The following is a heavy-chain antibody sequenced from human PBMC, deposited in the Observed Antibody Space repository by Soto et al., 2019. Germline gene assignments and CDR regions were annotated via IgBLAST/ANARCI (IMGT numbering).Heavy chain of an antibody. CDR1: GASVTRDGNC. CDR2: IYHGGST. D-gene: IGHD4-4*01. Sequence: QVQLRESGSGLVKPSQTLSLTCSVSGASVTRDGNCWTWIRQPPGKGMEFVASIYHGGSTFYNPSLRSRVTVSVDRSKNQFSLKLTSGTAADTAVYYGAGEVDGYSQFDDWGQGTLVTVSS. J-gene: IGHJ4*02. V-gene: IGHV4-30-2*01. CDR3: AGEVDGYSQFDD.